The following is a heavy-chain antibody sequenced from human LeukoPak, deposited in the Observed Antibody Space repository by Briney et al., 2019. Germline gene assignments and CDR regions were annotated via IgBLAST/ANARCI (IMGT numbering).Heavy chain of an antibody. D-gene: IGHD5-18*01. V-gene: IGHV1-69*05. CDR2: IIPIFGTA. J-gene: IGHJ6*03. Sequence: SVKVSCKASGGTFSSYAISWVRQAPGQGLEWMGGIIPIFGTANYAQKFQGRVTITTDESTSTAYMELSSLRSEDTAVYYCARNTVDTAMDDDYYYMDVWGKGTTVTVSS. CDR3: ARNTVDTAMDDDYYYMDV. CDR1: GGTFSSYA.